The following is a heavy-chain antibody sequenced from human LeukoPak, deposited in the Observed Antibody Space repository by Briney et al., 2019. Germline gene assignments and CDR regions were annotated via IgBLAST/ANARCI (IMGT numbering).Heavy chain of an antibody. D-gene: IGHD1-7*01. Sequence: PGGSLRLSCAASGFTFSSYAMSWVRQAPGKGLEWVSAISGSGGSTYYADSVKGRFTISRDNSKNTLYLQMNSLRAEDTAVYYCAKAPYNWNYVAKTNWFDPWGQGTLVTVSS. CDR3: AKAPYNWNYVAKTNWFDP. CDR2: ISGSGGST. CDR1: GFTFSSYA. V-gene: IGHV3-23*01. J-gene: IGHJ5*02.